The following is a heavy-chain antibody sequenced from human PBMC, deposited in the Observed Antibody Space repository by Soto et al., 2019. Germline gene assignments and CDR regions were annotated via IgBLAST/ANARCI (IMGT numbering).Heavy chain of an antibody. CDR1: GFTVSSNY. D-gene: IGHD6-13*01. CDR3: ARVSSSWAYYYFDY. V-gene: IGHV3-66*01. Sequence: PGGSLRLSCAASGFTVSSNYMSWVRQAPGKGLEWVSVIYSGGSTYYADSVKGRFTISRDNSKNTLYLQMNSLRAEDTAVYYCARVSSSWAYYYFDYWGQGTLVTVSS. J-gene: IGHJ4*02. CDR2: IYSGGST.